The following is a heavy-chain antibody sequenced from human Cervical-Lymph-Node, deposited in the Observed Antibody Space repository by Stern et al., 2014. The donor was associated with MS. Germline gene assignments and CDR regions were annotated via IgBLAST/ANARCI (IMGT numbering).Heavy chain of an antibody. D-gene: IGHD5-12*01. Sequence: VQLVESGPGLVKPSQTLSLTCTVSGVSITSGDYHWSWIRQPTGKGLEWIGSIHYSGSASYDPSLKSRVTMSVDTSKHQFSLKLTSVTAADTAVYYCARDRGYSGLDSNWGQGTLVTVSS. CDR1: GVSITSGDYH. CDR3: ARDRGYSGLDSN. CDR2: IHYSGSA. V-gene: IGHV4-30-4*01. J-gene: IGHJ4*02.